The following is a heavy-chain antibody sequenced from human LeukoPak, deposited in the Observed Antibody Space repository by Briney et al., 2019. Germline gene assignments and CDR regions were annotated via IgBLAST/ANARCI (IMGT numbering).Heavy chain of an antibody. V-gene: IGHV1-46*01. CDR3: AKAEYSSPRGAFDI. Sequence: ASVKVSCKAFGYSFSDHYLLWVRQAPGQGLEWMGIINPSGGSTSYAQKFQGRVTMTRDMSTSTVYMELSSLRSEDTAVYYCAKAEYSSPRGAFDIWGQGTMVTVSS. CDR2: INPSGGST. J-gene: IGHJ3*02. CDR1: GYSFSDHY. D-gene: IGHD6-13*01.